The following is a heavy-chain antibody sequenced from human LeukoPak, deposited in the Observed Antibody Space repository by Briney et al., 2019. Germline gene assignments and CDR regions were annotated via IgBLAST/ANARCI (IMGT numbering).Heavy chain of an antibody. CDR1: GFTFSNPG. D-gene: IGHD6-19*01. J-gene: IGHJ4*02. Sequence: GTSLRLSCVASGFTFSNPGMRWVRQAPGNALESVPDIARDGGAKLYADSVKGRFTLSRDNYKNMLFVQMNFLTVEDTAIYYCAREATWGQWYFDHWGQGTPVTVSS. CDR3: AREATWGQWYFDH. CDR2: IARDGGAK. V-gene: IGHV3-30*03.